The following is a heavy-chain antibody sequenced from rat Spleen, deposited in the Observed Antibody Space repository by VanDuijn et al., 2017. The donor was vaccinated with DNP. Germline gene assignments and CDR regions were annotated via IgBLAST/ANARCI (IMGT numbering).Heavy chain of an antibody. CDR1: GFSLTSYT. D-gene: IGHD5-1*01. CDR3: ARDRLGTMDA. CDR2: MSSGGST. Sequence: QVQLKESGPGLVQPSQTLSLTCTVSGFSLTSYTVSWVRQPPGKGLEWIASMSSGGSTYYNSVLKSRLSINRDTSESQVFLKMNSLQTEDTATYYCARDRLGTMDAWGQGTSVTVSS. V-gene: IGHV2-6*01. J-gene: IGHJ4*01.